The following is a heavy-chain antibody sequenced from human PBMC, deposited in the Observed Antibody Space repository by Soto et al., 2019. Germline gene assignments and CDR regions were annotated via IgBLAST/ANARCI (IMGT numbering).Heavy chain of an antibody. CDR3: ARNWFSVAGRFHFDY. V-gene: IGHV4-59*01. Sequence: PSETLSLTCTVSGGSINTYYWICSRHPPGKGLEWIGYVDYSGNSDSSPSLKSRVTISIDTSKKQASPKLNSVTAADTAVYYCARNWFSVAGRFHFDYWGQGIPVTVSS. CDR1: GGSINTYY. J-gene: IGHJ4*02. CDR2: VDYSGNS. D-gene: IGHD6-19*01.